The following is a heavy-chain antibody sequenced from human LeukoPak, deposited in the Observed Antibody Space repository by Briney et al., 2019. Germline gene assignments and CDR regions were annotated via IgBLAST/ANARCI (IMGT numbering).Heavy chain of an antibody. V-gene: IGHV1-69*05. CDR1: GGTFSSYA. J-gene: IGHJ4*02. CDR2: IIPIFGTA. D-gene: IGHD6-19*01. Sequence: VASVKVSCKASGGTFSSYAISWVRQAPGQGLEWMGGIIPIFGTANYAQKLQGRVTMTTDTSTSTAYMELRSLRSDDTAVYYCARTGYSSGWYSAQGLFYWGQGTLVTVSS. CDR3: ARTGYSSGWYSAQGLFY.